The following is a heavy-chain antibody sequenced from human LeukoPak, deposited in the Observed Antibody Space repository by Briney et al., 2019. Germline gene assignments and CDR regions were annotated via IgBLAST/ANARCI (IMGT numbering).Heavy chain of an antibody. CDR2: ISYDGSIK. D-gene: IGHD2-2*01. Sequence: GRSLRLSCAASGFIFRNYAMHWVRQAPGKGLEWVAAISYDGSIKDYADSVKGRFTISRDNSQNTLDLQMNSLRDEDTAVYYCVRDPDALDYWGQGTLVTVSS. V-gene: IGHV3-30-3*01. CDR1: GFIFRNYA. J-gene: IGHJ4*02. CDR3: VRDPDALDY.